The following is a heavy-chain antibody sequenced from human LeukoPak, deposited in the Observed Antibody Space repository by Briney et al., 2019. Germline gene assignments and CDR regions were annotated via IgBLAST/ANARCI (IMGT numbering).Heavy chain of an antibody. CDR3: ARGAVYYYDSSGYIFGY. D-gene: IGHD3-22*01. V-gene: IGHV3-33*01. J-gene: IGHJ4*02. CDR2: IWYDGSNK. Sequence: GSLRLSCAASGFTFSSYGMHWVRQAPGKGLEWVAVIWYDGSNKYYADSVKGRFTISRDNSKNTLYLQMNSLRAEDTAVYYCARGAVYYYDSSGYIFGYWGQGTLVTVSS. CDR1: GFTFSSYG.